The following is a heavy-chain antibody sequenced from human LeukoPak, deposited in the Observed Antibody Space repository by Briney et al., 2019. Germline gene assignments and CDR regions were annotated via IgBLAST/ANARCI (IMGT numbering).Heavy chain of an antibody. CDR3: ARDTGIVGATGDCDY. Sequence: ASVKVSCKASGGTFSSYAISWVRQAPGQGLEWMGGIIPIFGTANYAQKFQGRVTITADESTSTAYMELSSLRSEDTAVYYCARDTGIVGATGDCDYWGQGTLVTVSS. CDR2: IIPIFGTA. CDR1: GGTFSSYA. J-gene: IGHJ4*02. D-gene: IGHD1-26*01. V-gene: IGHV1-69*13.